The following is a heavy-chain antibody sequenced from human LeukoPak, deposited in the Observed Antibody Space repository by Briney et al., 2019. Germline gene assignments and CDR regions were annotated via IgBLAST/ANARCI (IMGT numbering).Heavy chain of an antibody. Sequence: SGGSLRLSCAASGIIFSDFGMHWVRQAPGKGLEWMAITWYDGSNKYYADSVKGRFTISRDNSQNTMYLQMNSLRAEDTAVYYCAKATCSGANCFSNSRDAFDIWGQGTMVTVSS. D-gene: IGHD2-15*01. CDR2: TWYDGSNK. V-gene: IGHV3-33*06. CDR1: GIIFSDFG. CDR3: AKATCSGANCFSNSRDAFDI. J-gene: IGHJ3*02.